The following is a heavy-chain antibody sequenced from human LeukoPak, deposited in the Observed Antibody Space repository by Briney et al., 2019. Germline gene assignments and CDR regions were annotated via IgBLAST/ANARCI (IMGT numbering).Heavy chain of an antibody. CDR3: AKKGYSSGKTDAFDI. D-gene: IGHD6-19*01. J-gene: IGHJ3*02. CDR1: GFTFTSYA. CDR2: ISSDGSNK. V-gene: IGHV3-30-3*02. Sequence: GRSLRLSCEASGFTFTSYAIHWVRQAPGKGLEWVAVISSDGSNKYYADSVKGRFIISRDNSKNTLYLQMSSLRAEDTAIYYCAKKGYSSGKTDAFDIWGQGTMVTVSS.